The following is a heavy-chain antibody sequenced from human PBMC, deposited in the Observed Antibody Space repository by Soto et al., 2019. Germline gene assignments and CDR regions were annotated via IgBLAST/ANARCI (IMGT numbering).Heavy chain of an antibody. CDR2: IWYDGSNT. Sequence: GGSLRLSCVASGFFLRDFGMHWVRQAPGKGLEWVSVIWYDGSNTYQGESVKGRFTMSRDISKNTLYLQMDSLRPEDTAVYYCAIAMAGKWHPLDYWGHGTLVTVSS. CDR3: AIAMAGKWHPLDY. V-gene: IGHV3-33*01. J-gene: IGHJ4*01. D-gene: IGHD6-19*01. CDR1: GFFLRDFG.